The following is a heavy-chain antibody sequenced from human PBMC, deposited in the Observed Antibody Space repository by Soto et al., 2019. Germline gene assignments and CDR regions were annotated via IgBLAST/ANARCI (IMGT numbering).Heavy chain of an antibody. D-gene: IGHD2-15*01. CDR2: ISSSSSTI. J-gene: IGHJ2*01. Sequence: KDLEWVSYISSSSSTIYYADSVKGRFTISRDNAKNSLYLQMNSLRDEDTAVYFFFFQAEDGIRDVRSVSAFLLNRSSDL. V-gene: IGHV3-48*02. CDR3: FFQAEDGIRDVRSVSAFLLNRSSDL.